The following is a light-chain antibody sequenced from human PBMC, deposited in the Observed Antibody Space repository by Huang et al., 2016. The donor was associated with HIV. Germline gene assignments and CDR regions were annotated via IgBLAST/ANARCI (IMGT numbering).Light chain of an antibody. CDR1: QGISSN. CDR3: QQLYSYSGT. CDR2: AAS. Sequence: IQFTQSPSPLSASVGDRVTITCRASQGISSNLAWYQQRPGKAPELLIYAASSLQSVVPSRFSGSESGTAFTLTINRLQPDDFAVFYCQQLYSYSGTFGPGTKVDI. J-gene: IGKJ3*01. V-gene: IGKV1-9*01.